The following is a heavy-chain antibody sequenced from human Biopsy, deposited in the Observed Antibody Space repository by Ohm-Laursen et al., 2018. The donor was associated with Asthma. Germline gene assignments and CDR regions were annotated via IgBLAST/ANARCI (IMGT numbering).Heavy chain of an antibody. CDR2: IIPILGTP. CDR3: ARGYSGSDRIVYYYSGLEV. D-gene: IGHD5-12*01. CDR1: GGTFSSYA. V-gene: IGHV1-69*13. J-gene: IGHJ6*02. Sequence: SVKVSCKASGGTFSSYAISWVRQAPGQGLEWMGGIIPILGTPDHAQMFEGRVTITADESTSTAYMELSSLSSEDTAVYYCARGYSGSDRIVYYYSGLEVWGQGTTVTVSS.